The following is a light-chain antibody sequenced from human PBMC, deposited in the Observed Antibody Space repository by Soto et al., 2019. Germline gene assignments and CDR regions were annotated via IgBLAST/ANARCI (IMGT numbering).Light chain of an antibody. J-gene: IGLJ1*01. Sequence: QSALTQPRSVSGSPGQSVTISCTGTSSDVGGFDYVSWHQHHPGKAPKLMIYDVSKRPSGVPDRFSGSKSGNTASLTISGLQAADEADYYCCSYAGSYTYVFGTGTKLTVL. CDR1: SSDVGGFDY. V-gene: IGLV2-11*01. CDR3: CSYAGSYTYV. CDR2: DVS.